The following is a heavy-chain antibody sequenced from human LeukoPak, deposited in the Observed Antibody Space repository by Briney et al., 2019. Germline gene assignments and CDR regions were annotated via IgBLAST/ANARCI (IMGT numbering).Heavy chain of an antibody. CDR2: IYYSGST. Sequence: PSQTLSLTCTVSGGSISSGDYYWSWIRQPPGKGLEWIGYIYYSGSTYYNPSLKSRVTISVDTSKNQIPLKLSSVTAADTAVYYCARVRCSGGSCYLLDYWGQGTLVTVSS. J-gene: IGHJ4*02. V-gene: IGHV4-30-4*01. CDR3: ARVRCSGGSCYLLDY. D-gene: IGHD2-15*01. CDR1: GGSISSGDYY.